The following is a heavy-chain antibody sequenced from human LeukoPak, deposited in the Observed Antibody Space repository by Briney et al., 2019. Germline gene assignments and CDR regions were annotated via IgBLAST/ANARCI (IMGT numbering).Heavy chain of an antibody. V-gene: IGHV3-21*01. Sequence: GGSLRLSCAASGFTFSSYSMNWVRQAPGKGLEWVSSISSSSSYIYYADSVKGRFTISRDNAKNSLYLQMNSLRAEDTAVYYCARGIAAAGRVGDYWGQGTVVTVSS. J-gene: IGHJ4*02. CDR2: ISSSSSYI. D-gene: IGHD6-13*01. CDR3: ARGIAAAGRVGDY. CDR1: GFTFSSYS.